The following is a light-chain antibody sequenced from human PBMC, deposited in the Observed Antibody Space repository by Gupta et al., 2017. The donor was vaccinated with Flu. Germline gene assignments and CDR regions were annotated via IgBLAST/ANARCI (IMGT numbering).Light chain of an antibody. V-gene: IGKV3-20*01. Sequence: ERVLTQSPCTLSLPPGARATLPCRASESGGSSYLAWYQQKPGRAPRLLIYGASSRATAIPDGFSGSGAGADFTLTIIRLEPADFVVYYCQQNGSSPYSFGQGTKLEIK. CDR1: ESGGSSY. J-gene: IGKJ2*03. CDR2: GAS. CDR3: QQNGSSPYS.